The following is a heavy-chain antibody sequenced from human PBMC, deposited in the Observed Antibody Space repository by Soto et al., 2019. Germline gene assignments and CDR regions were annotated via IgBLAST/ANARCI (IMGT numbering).Heavy chain of an antibody. V-gene: IGHV3-15*07. Sequence: EVQLVESGGGLVKPGGSLRLSCAASGFTFSGAWMNWVRQAPGKGLEWVGRIKRKSDGGTTDYAAPVRGRFTISRDDSKNTLYLQMNSLKTADTAVYYCATSSRSWDYFDFWTQGTLVTVSS. CDR2: IKRKSDGGTT. CDR1: GFTFSGAW. CDR3: ATSSRSWDYFDF. D-gene: IGHD1-26*01. J-gene: IGHJ4*02.